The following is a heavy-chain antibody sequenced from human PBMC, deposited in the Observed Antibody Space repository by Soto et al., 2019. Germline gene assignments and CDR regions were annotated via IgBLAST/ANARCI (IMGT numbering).Heavy chain of an antibody. Sequence: GGSLRLSCAASGFTFSRYGLPWGRQAPGQGLEWLAAISYEGSNISYADSVPGRFTISRDNSKNPLYLQINSLRPEDTAVYYCAKEGVDTALRIPGPVAYWGQGALVTVPQ. CDR3: AKEGVDTALRIPGPVAY. J-gene: IGHJ4*02. D-gene: IGHD5-18*01. V-gene: IGHV3-30*18. CDR1: GFTFSRYG. CDR2: ISYEGSNI.